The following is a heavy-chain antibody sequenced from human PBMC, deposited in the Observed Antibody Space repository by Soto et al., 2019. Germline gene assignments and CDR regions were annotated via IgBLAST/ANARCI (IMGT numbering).Heavy chain of an antibody. V-gene: IGHV4-34*01. J-gene: IGHJ5*02. D-gene: IGHD5-18*01. Sequence: SETLSLTCAVYGGSFSGYYWSWLRQPPGKGLEWIGEINHSGSTNYNPSLKSRVTISVDTSKNQFSLKLSSVTAADTAAYYFARGYTARWFDAWWEVALGTV. CDR1: GGSFSGYY. CDR3: ARGYTARWFDA. CDR2: INHSGST.